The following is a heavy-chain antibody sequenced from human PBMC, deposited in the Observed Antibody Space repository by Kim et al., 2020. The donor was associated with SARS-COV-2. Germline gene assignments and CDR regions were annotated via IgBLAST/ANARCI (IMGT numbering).Heavy chain of an antibody. D-gene: IGHD3-3*01. Sequence: SETLSLTCTVSGGSISSYYWSWIRQPAGKGLEWIGRIYTSGSTNYNPSLKSRVTMSVDTSKNQFSLKLSSVTAADTAVYYCAREKPDYDFWSGYYPIFDYWGQGTLVTVSS. CDR3: AREKPDYDFWSGYYPIFDY. CDR2: IYTSGST. CDR1: GGSISSYY. J-gene: IGHJ4*02. V-gene: IGHV4-4*07.